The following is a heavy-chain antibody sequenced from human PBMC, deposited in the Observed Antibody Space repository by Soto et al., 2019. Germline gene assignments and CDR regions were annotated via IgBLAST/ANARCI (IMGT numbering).Heavy chain of an antibody. Sequence: GSLRLSCAASGFSFSTYTMNWVRQAPGKGLEWVSSISDSSTYIFYADSVKGRFTISRDNAKNSLYLEMSSLRAEDTAVYYCAKDEYYYRSSGSYYQPFAFDIWGQGTMVTVAS. D-gene: IGHD3-22*01. CDR2: ISDSSTYI. J-gene: IGHJ3*02. CDR1: GFSFSTYT. V-gene: IGHV3-21*01. CDR3: AKDEYYYRSSGSYYQPFAFDI.